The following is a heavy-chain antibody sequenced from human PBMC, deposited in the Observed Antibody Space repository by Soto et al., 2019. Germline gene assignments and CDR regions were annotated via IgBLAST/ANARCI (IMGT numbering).Heavy chain of an antibody. CDR3: ARGSRGSFSPFDY. CDR1: GGSFSAYY. D-gene: IGHD2-15*01. Sequence: LSLTCAVYGGSFSAYYWSWIRQPPGMGLEWLGEINYSERTNYNPSLKSRVTISADTSKNQFSLNLSSVTAADTAVYYCARGSRGSFSPFDYRGKGSQFSASS. CDR2: INYSERT. J-gene: IGHJ4*02. V-gene: IGHV4-34*01.